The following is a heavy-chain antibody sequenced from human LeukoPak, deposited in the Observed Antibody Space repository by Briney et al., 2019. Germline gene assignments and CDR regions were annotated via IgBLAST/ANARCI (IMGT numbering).Heavy chain of an antibody. D-gene: IGHD2-21*01. J-gene: IGHJ3*02. Sequence: GGSLRLSCTASGFTFSNYWMGWVRQAPGKGLEWVSVIYSGYTTYYTDSVEGRFTISRDTSKNTLYLQMNSLRAEDTAVYYCSRVDIVVVAKAFDIWGQGTLVTVSS. CDR2: IYSGYTT. CDR3: SRVDIVVVAKAFDI. V-gene: IGHV3-66*01. CDR1: GFTFSNYW.